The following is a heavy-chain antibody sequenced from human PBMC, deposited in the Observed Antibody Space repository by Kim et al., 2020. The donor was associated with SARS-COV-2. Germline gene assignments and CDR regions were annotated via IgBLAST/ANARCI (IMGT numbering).Heavy chain of an antibody. D-gene: IGHD6-19*01. J-gene: IGHJ4*02. CDR3: ARGKYSSGWARFDY. Sequence: AQKFQGRVTMTRDTSISTAYMELSRLRSDDTAVYYCARGKYSSGWARFDYWGQGTLVTVSS. V-gene: IGHV1-2*02.